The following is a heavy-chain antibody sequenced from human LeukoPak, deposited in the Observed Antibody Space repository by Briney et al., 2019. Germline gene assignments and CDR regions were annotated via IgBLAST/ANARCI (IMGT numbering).Heavy chain of an antibody. Sequence: SETLSLTCTVSGGSINSSIYYWGWIRQPPGKGLEWIGSIYSSGNTYYNPSLKSRVTISVDTSKSQFSLKLSSVTAPDTAVYYCARGIAAAGSRAFDIWGQGTMVTVSS. V-gene: IGHV4-39*01. D-gene: IGHD6-13*01. J-gene: IGHJ3*02. CDR2: IYSSGNT. CDR1: GGSINSSIYY. CDR3: ARGIAAAGSRAFDI.